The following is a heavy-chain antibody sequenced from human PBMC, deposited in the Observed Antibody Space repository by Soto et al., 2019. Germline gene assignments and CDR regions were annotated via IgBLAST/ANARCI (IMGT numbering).Heavy chain of an antibody. Sequence: QVQLVESGGGLVKPGGSLRLSCAASGFTFSDYYMSWIRQAPGKGLEWVSYISSSGDIMYYADSVKGRFTISRDNAKKSLYLQMNSLRAEDTAVYYCARDLGYYDSSGYFDYWGQATLVSVSS. CDR2: ISSSGDIM. V-gene: IGHV3-11*01. D-gene: IGHD3-22*01. CDR1: GFTFSDYY. CDR3: ARDLGYYDSSGYFDY. J-gene: IGHJ4*02.